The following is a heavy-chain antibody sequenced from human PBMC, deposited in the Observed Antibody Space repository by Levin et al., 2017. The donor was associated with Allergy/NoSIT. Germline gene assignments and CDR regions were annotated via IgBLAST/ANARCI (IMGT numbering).Heavy chain of an antibody. V-gene: IGHV4-39*01. Sequence: TTSETLSLTCTVSGGSISSSSYYWGWIRQPPGKGLEWIGSIYYSGSTYYNPSLKSRVTISVDTSKNQFSLKLSSVTAADTAVYYCARLSPSLVATIPRYYFDYWGQGTLVTVSS. J-gene: IGHJ4*02. D-gene: IGHD5-12*01. CDR3: ARLSPSLVATIPRYYFDY. CDR2: IYYSGST. CDR1: GGSISSSSYY.